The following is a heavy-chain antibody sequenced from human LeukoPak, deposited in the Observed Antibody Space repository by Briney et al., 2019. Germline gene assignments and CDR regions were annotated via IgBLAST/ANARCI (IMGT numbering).Heavy chain of an antibody. D-gene: IGHD4-17*01. Sequence: PGGSLRLSCALSGLNIRNYWMHWVRQAPGKGLVWVSRMNDNGSGISYADSVKGRFTISRDNAKNSLYLQMNSLRAEDTAVYYCAREGGVDDYGDYGLDYWGQGTLVTVSS. CDR3: AREGGVDDYGDYGLDY. CDR1: GLNIRNYW. CDR2: MNDNGSGI. J-gene: IGHJ4*02. V-gene: IGHV3-74*01.